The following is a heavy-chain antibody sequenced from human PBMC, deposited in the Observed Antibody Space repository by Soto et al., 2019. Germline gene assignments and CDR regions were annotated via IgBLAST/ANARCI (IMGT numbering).Heavy chain of an antibody. D-gene: IGHD3-3*01. V-gene: IGHV4-61*01. CDR3: ATQREAPGEWLFQTSFDY. CDR2: IYYSGST. CDR1: GGSVSSGSYY. J-gene: IGHJ4*02. Sequence: SETLSLTCTVSGGSVSSGSYYWSWIRQPPGKGLEWIGYIYYSGSTNYNPSLKSRVTISVDTSKNQFSLKLSSVTAADTAVYYCATQREAPGEWLFQTSFDYWGQGTLVTVSS.